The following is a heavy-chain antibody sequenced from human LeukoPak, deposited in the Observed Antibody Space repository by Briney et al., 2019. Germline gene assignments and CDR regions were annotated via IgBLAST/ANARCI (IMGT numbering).Heavy chain of an antibody. CDR1: GFTFSSYS. D-gene: IGHD4-17*01. J-gene: IGHJ3*01. CDR2: ISSSSSTI. V-gene: IGHV3-48*04. Sequence: AGGSLRLSCAASGFTFSSYSMNWARQAPGKGLEWVSYISSSSSTIYYADSVKGRFTISRDNSKNTLYLQMSSLRAEDTAVYYCAKDPNGDYIGAFDFWGQGTMVTVSS. CDR3: AKDPNGDYIGAFDF.